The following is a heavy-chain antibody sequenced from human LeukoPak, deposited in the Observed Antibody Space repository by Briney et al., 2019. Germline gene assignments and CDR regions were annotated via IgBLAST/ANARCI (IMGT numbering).Heavy chain of an antibody. CDR1: GGSISNKY. J-gene: IGHJ6*03. CDR2: IYYSGST. D-gene: IGHD3-10*01. Sequence: PSETLSLTCTVSGGSISNKYWSWIRQPPGKGLEWIGYIYYSGSTNYNPSLKSRVTILVDTSKNQFSLKLSSVTAADTAVYYCARDYGSGRRYYYMDVWGKGTTVTVSS. CDR3: ARDYGSGRRYYYMDV. V-gene: IGHV4-59*12.